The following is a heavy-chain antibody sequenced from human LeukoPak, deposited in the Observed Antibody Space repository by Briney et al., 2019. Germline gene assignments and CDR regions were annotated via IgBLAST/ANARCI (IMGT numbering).Heavy chain of an antibody. CDR1: GRSISSGSYY. V-gene: IGHV4-61*02. J-gene: IGHJ6*03. CDR2: NYTSGSS. CDR3: AREGYCSGGSCLYYYYYYMDV. D-gene: IGHD2-15*01. Sequence: SETLSLTCTVSGRSISSGSYYWSWIRQPAGKGLEWIGRNYTSGSSNYNPSLKSRVTISLDTSKNQFSLKLSSVTAADTTVYYCAREGYCSGGSCLYYYYYYMDVWGKGTTVTVSS.